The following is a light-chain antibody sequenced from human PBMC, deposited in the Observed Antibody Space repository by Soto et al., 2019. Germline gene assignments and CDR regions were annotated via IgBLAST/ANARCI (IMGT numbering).Light chain of an antibody. CDR3: QQANSFLGIT. CDR2: AAS. Sequence: DIQMTQSPSSVSASVGDRVTITCRTSQVISSWLAWYQQKPGKAAKLLIYAASNLQTGVPSRFSGSGSGTDFTLTISSLQPEDFATYYCQQANSFLGITFGGGTKVEIK. CDR1: QVISSW. V-gene: IGKV1D-12*01. J-gene: IGKJ4*01.